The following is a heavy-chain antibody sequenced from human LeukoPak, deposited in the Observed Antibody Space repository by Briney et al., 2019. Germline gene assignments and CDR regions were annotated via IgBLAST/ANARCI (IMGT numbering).Heavy chain of an antibody. J-gene: IGHJ4*02. CDR2: INPNSGGT. CDR1: GYTFTGYY. Sequence: GASVKVSCKASGYTFTGYYMHWVRQAPGQGLEWMGWINPNSGGTNYAQKFQGRVTMTRDTSISTAYMELSRLRSDDTAVYYCARATGYSXXXYFDYWGQGTLVTVSS. CDR3: ARATGYSXXXYFDY. D-gene: IGHD6-19*01. V-gene: IGHV1-2*02.